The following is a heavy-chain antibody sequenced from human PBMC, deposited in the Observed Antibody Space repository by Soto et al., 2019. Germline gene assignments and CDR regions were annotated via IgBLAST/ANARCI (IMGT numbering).Heavy chain of an antibody. V-gene: IGHV3-48*01. D-gene: IGHD6-13*01. CDR1: GFTFSSYS. CDR3: ARDQSWGSSWLY. Sequence: EVQLVESGGGLVQPGGSLRLSCAASGFTFSSYSMNWVRQAPGKGLEWVSYISSSSSTIYYAGSVKGRFTISRDNAKNYLYVQMNSLRAEDTAVYYCARDQSWGSSWLYWGQGTLVTGSS. CDR2: ISSSSSTI. J-gene: IGHJ4*02.